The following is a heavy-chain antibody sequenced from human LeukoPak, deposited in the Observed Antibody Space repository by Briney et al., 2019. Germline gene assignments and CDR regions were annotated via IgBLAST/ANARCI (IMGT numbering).Heavy chain of an antibody. J-gene: IGHJ4*02. CDR3: ARDDDWNYEDY. Sequence: GSLRLSCAASGFTFSSYWMTWVRQAPGKGLEWVANIKQDGSEKYYVDSVKGRFTISRDNAKNSLYLQLNSLRAEDTAVYYCARDDDWNYEDYWGQGTLVTVSS. CDR1: GFTFSSYW. CDR2: IKQDGSEK. V-gene: IGHV3-7*01. D-gene: IGHD1-7*01.